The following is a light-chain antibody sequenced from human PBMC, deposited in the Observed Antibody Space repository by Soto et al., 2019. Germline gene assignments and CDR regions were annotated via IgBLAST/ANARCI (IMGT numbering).Light chain of an antibody. CDR1: SSNIGRNY. V-gene: IGLV1-47*02. CDR2: SND. CDR3: AAWDDSLSAWV. Sequence: QSVLTQPPSASGTPGQRVTISCSGSSSNIGRNYVYWYQQLPGTAPKLLIYSNDQRPSRVPDRFSGSKSGTSASLAISGLRSDDETDYYCAAWDDSLSAWVFGGGTKLTVL. J-gene: IGLJ3*02.